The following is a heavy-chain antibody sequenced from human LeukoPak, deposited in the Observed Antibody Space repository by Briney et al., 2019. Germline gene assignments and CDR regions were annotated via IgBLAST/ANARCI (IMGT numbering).Heavy chain of an antibody. CDR3: ATGPGYSYGFGYFDY. Sequence: SETLSLTCAVYGGSFSGYYWSLIRQPPGKGLEWIGEINHSGSTNYNPSLKSRVTISVDTSKNQFSLKLSSVTAADTAVYYCATGPGYSYGFGYFDYWGQGTLVTVSS. J-gene: IGHJ4*02. CDR2: INHSGST. CDR1: GGSFSGYY. V-gene: IGHV4-34*01. D-gene: IGHD5-18*01.